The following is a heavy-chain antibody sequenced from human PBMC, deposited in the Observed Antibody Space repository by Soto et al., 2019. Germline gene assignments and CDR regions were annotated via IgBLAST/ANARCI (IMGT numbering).Heavy chain of an antibody. CDR3: ARSLWFGESKTYDY. D-gene: IGHD3-10*01. Sequence: GGSLRLSCAASGFTFSDYYMSWIRQAPGKGLEWVSYISSSGSTIYYADSVKGRFTISRDNAKNSLYLQMNSLRAEDTAVYYCARSLWFGESKTYDYWGQGTLVTVSS. V-gene: IGHV3-11*01. CDR2: ISSSGSTI. CDR1: GFTFSDYY. J-gene: IGHJ4*02.